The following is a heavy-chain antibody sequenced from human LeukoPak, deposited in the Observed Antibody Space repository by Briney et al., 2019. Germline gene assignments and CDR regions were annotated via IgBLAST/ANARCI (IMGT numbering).Heavy chain of an antibody. D-gene: IGHD1-26*01. J-gene: IGHJ4*02. CDR1: GFTFSSYS. Sequence: GGSLRLSCAASGFTFSSYSMNWVRQAPGKGLEWVSSISSSSSYIYYADSVKGRFTISRDNAKNSLYLQMNSLRAEDTAVYYCARDSIVGATYTLDYWGQGTLVTVSS. V-gene: IGHV3-21*01. CDR2: ISSSSSYI. CDR3: ARDSIVGATYTLDY.